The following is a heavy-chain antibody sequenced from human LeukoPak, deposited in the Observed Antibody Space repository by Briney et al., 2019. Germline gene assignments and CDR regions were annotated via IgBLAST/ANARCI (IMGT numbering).Heavy chain of an antibody. Sequence: SETLSLTCTVSDYSISSGYGYYWGWIRQPPGKGLEWIGDIYHSGITYYNHFNSSLKSRVTISIDTSKNQFSLRLTSVTAADTAVYFCATLVSTRYYFDYWGQGTLVTVSS. J-gene: IGHJ4*02. CDR2: IYHSGIT. CDR1: DYSISSGYGYY. D-gene: IGHD5/OR15-5a*01. V-gene: IGHV4-38-2*02. CDR3: ATLVSTRYYFDY.